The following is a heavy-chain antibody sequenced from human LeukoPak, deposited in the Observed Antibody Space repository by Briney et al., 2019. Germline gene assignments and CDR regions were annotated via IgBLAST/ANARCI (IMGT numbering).Heavy chain of an antibody. CDR2: IYYSGST. Sequence: SETLSLTCTVSGGSISSGGYYWSWIRQHPGKGLEWIGYIYYSGSTYYNPSLKSRVTISVDTSKNQFSLKLSSVTAADTAVYYCARGVDCSGGSCYEDAFDIWGQGTMVTVSS. V-gene: IGHV4-31*03. J-gene: IGHJ3*02. CDR1: GGSISSGGYY. CDR3: ARGVDCSGGSCYEDAFDI. D-gene: IGHD2-15*01.